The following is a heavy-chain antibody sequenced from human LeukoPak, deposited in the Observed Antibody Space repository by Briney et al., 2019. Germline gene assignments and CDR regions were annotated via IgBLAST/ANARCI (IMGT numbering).Heavy chain of an antibody. CDR1: GVSISNHY. CDR2: IFYSGNT. J-gene: IGHJ4*02. CDR3: AKDRGEGIVGTFDY. Sequence: KASETLSLTCTVSGVSISNHYWSWIRQPPGKGLVWIGYIFYSGNTHYNPSLKSRVTMSVDTSKNQFSLRLSSVTPADTAVYYCAKDRGEGIVGTFDYWGQGTLVTVSS. V-gene: IGHV4-59*11. D-gene: IGHD1-26*01.